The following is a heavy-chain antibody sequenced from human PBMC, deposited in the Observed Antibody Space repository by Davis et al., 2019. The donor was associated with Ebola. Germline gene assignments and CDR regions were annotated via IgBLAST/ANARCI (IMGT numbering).Heavy chain of an antibody. CDR1: GFTFSSYW. CDR2: IKQDGSEK. Sequence: PGGSLRLSCAASGFTFSSYWMSWVRQAPGKGLEWVANIKQDGSEKYYVDSVKGRFTISRDNAKNSLYLQMNSLRAEDTAVYYCARHDHTIQLWLYYYYGMDVWGQGTTVTVSS. J-gene: IGHJ6*02. D-gene: IGHD5-18*01. CDR3: ARHDHTIQLWLYYYYGMDV. V-gene: IGHV3-7*03.